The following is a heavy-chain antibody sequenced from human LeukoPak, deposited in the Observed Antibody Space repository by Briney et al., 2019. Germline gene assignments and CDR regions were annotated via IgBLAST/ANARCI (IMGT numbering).Heavy chain of an antibody. CDR2: VYYNGRT. D-gene: IGHD2-2*01. CDR3: ARGLSSTRRESDY. Sequence: SETLSLTCTVSGDSISRHYWTWLRQSPGKGLEWMGYVYYNGRTIYSPSLKSRVSISVDTSKNRFSLRLSSVAAADTAVYFCARGLSSTRRESDYWGRGTLVTVSS. J-gene: IGHJ4*02. V-gene: IGHV4-59*11. CDR1: GDSISRHY.